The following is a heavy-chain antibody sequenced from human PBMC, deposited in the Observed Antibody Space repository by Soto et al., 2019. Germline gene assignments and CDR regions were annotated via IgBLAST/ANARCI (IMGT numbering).Heavy chain of an antibody. Sequence: PSETLSLTCAVYGGSFSGYYWSGFLQPPGKGLEWIAEINHSGSTNYNPSLKSRVTISVDTSKNQFSLKLSSVTAADTAVYYCARGGDRGSSSSYYYYGMDVWGQGTTVTVSS. CDR3: ARGGDRGSSSSYYYYGMDV. V-gene: IGHV4-34*01. CDR1: GGSFSGYY. J-gene: IGHJ6*02. D-gene: IGHD6-6*01. CDR2: INHSGST.